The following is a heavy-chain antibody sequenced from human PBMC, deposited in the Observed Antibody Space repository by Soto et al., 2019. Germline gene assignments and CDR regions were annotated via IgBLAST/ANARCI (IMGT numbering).Heavy chain of an antibody. Sequence: GSGKVFLKGFNYTLHDLSLTLVRQAPGKGLEWMRGFESEEGETIYAQKFQGRVTMTEDTSRDTAYMELTSLRSDDTAVYFCATIEDRVTKPEYFFDYWGQGTAVTVSS. CDR3: ATIEDRVTKPEYFFDY. CDR2: FESEEGET. J-gene: IGHJ4*02. D-gene: IGHD4-17*01. V-gene: IGHV1-24*01. CDR1: NYTLHDLS.